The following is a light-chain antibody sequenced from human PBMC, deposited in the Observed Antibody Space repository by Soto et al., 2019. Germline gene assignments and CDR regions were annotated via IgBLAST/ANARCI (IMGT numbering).Light chain of an antibody. V-gene: IGKV1-5*01. CDR2: DAS. CDR3: QQYNSYSWT. Sequence: DIQMTQSPSTLSASVGDRVTISCRASQSISNWLAWYQQKPGKAPKLLISDASNLQSGVPSRFSGSGSGTEFTLTISSLQPDDFATYYCQQYNSYSWTFGQGTKVDIK. J-gene: IGKJ1*01. CDR1: QSISNW.